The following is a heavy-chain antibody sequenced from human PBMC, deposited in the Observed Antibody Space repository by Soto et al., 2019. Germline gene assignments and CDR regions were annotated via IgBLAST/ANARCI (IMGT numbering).Heavy chain of an antibody. D-gene: IGHD6-19*01. CDR2: IKQDGSEK. V-gene: IGHV3-7*01. Sequence: EVQLVESGGGLVQPGGSLRLSCAASGFTFSSYWMSWVRQAPGKGLEWVANIKQDGSEKYYVDSVKGRFTISRDNAKNSLYLQMNSLRAEDMAVYYCARAARIAVAGTSYFQHWGQGTLVTVSS. J-gene: IGHJ1*01. CDR1: GFTFSSYW. CDR3: ARAARIAVAGTSYFQH.